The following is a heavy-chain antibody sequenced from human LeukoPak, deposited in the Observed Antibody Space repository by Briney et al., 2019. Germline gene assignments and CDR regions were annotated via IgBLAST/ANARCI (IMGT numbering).Heavy chain of an antibody. CDR1: GGPISSGDYS. CDR2: IYYSGST. D-gene: IGHD3-22*01. J-gene: IGHJ6*02. V-gene: IGHV4-30-4*01. CDR3: ARVAWYYDSRGYSSYSYYYGMDV. Sequence: SQTLSLTCTVSGGPISSGDYSWSWIRQPPGKGLEWIGYIYYSGSTYYNPSLKSRVTISVDTSKNQFSPKLNSVTAADTAVYYCARVAWYYDSRGYSSYSYYYGMDVWGQGTTVTVSS.